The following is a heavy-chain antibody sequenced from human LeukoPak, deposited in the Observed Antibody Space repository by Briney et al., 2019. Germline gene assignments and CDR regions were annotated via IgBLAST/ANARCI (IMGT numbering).Heavy chain of an antibody. CDR2: INHSGST. V-gene: IGHV4-34*01. J-gene: IGHJ4*02. CDR1: GGSFSGYY. CDR3: ARRLGRAARPYYFDY. Sequence: NTSETLSLTCAVYGGSFSGYYWGWIRQPPGKGLEWIGEINHSGSTNYNPSLKSRVTISADTSKNQFSLKLSSVTAADTAVYYCARRLGRAARPYYFDYWGQGTLVTVSS.